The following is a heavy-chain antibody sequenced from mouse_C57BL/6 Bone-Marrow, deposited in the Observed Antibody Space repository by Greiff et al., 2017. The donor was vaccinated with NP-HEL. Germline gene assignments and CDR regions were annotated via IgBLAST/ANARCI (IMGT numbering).Heavy chain of an antibody. CDR2: ISYDGSN. V-gene: IGHV3-6*01. J-gene: IGHJ1*03. Sequence: EVKLQESGPGLVKPSQSLSLTCSVTGYSITSGYYWNWIRQFPGNKLEWMGYISYDGSNNYNPSLKNRISITRDTSKNQFFLKLNSVTTEDTATYYCAREGLLLRPDVWGTGTTVTVSS. CDR3: AREGLLLRPDV. D-gene: IGHD1-1*01. CDR1: GYSITSGYY.